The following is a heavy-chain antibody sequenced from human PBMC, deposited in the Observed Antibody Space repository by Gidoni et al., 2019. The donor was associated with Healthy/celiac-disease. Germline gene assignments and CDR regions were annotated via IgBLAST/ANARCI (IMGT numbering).Heavy chain of an antibody. D-gene: IGHD3-3*01. V-gene: IGHV1-69-2*01. Sequence: EVQLVQSGAEVKKPGATVTISCKVSGYTFTDYYMHWVQQAPGKGLEWMGLVDPEDGETIYAEKFQGRVTITADTSTDTAYMELSSLRSEDTAVYYCATSPQGPIFGVVIPWFDPWGQGTLVTVSS. CDR1: GYTFTDYY. CDR2: VDPEDGET. J-gene: IGHJ5*02. CDR3: ATSPQGPIFGVVIPWFDP.